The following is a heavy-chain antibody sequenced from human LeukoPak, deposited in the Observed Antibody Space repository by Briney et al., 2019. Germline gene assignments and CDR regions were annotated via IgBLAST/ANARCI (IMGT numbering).Heavy chain of an antibody. Sequence: GGSLRLSCAASGFSFTAYGMHWVRQTPGKGLEWVANIKQDGSEKYYVDSVKGRFTISRDNAKNSLSLQMNGLRVEDTAVYYCARAGSFWHYVYWGQGTLVTVSS. D-gene: IGHD1-7*01. CDR3: ARAGSFWHYVY. J-gene: IGHJ4*02. CDR1: GFSFTAYG. CDR2: IKQDGSEK. V-gene: IGHV3-7*01.